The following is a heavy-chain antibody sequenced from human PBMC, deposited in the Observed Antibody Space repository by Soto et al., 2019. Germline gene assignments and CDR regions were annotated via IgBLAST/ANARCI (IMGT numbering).Heavy chain of an antibody. CDR2: INGGYGHT. D-gene: IGHD1-26*01. CDR3: ARGYAVDSDGYYNDRFDH. J-gene: IGHJ5*02. V-gene: IGHV1-3*01. Sequence: GASVKVSCKTSGFTFTSDALHWVREAPGQRPEWMGWINGGYGHTKYSKHFQDRVTITRDTSASTAYLELSSLTSEDTAIYYCARGYAVDSDGYYNDRFDHWGQGTLVTVSS. CDR1: GFTFTSDA.